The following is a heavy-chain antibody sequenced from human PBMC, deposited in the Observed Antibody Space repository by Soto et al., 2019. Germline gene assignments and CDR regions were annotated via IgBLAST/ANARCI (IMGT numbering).Heavy chain of an antibody. CDR3: ARHFCTGGACYFDY. J-gene: IGHJ4*02. D-gene: IGHD2-8*02. V-gene: IGHV4-39*01. Sequence: QLQLQESGPGLMKPSETLSLTCTVSGGSITSRIYYWGWIRQPPGKGLEWIGTINYSETYYNPSLKSRLTTSIDTSRNQFSLRLSSVTAADTAVYYFARHFCTGGACYFDYWGQGTLLTVSS. CDR1: GGSITSRIYY. CDR2: INYSET.